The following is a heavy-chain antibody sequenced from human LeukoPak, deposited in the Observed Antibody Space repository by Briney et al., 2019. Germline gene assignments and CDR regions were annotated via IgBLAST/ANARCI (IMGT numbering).Heavy chain of an antibody. Sequence: ASVKVSCKASGYTFTSYGISWVRQAPGQGLEWMGWISAYNGNTNYAQKLQGRVTMTTDTYTSTAYMELRSLRSDDTAVYYCARTTYYYGSGGGYWFDPWGQGTLVTVSS. J-gene: IGHJ5*02. CDR2: ISAYNGNT. CDR1: GYTFTSYG. CDR3: ARTTYYYGSGGGYWFDP. D-gene: IGHD3-10*01. V-gene: IGHV1-18*01.